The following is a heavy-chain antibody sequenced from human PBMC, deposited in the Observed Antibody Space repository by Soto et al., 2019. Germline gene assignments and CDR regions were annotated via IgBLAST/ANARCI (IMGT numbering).Heavy chain of an antibody. CDR1: GGSIGSGGYS. D-gene: IGHD3-9*01. V-gene: IGHV4-30-2*01. J-gene: IGHJ6*03. CDR3: ARHPLRYFAWLLHSGPYYMDV. CDR2: IDHSGST. Sequence: PSETLSLTCAVSGGSIGSGGYSWSWIRQPPGKGLEWIGYIDHSGSTYYNPSLKSRVTISLDRSKNQLSLKLTSVTAADTAVYYCARHPLRYFAWLLHSGPYYMDVWGKGTTVTVSS.